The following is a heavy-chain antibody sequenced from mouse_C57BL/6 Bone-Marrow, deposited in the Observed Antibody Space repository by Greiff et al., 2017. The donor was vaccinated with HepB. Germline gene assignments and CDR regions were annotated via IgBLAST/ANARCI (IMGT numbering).Heavy chain of an antibody. CDR3: ARQGDSSGYRFAY. CDR2: ISSGGSYT. CDR1: GFTFSSYG. J-gene: IGHJ3*01. V-gene: IGHV5-6*01. Sequence: EVQLVESGGDLVKPGGSLKLSCAASGFTFSSYGMSWVRQTPDKRLEWVATISSGGSYTYYPDSVKGRFTISRDNAKNTLYLQMSSLKSEDTAMYYCARQGDSSGYRFAYWGQGTLVTVSA. D-gene: IGHD3-2*02.